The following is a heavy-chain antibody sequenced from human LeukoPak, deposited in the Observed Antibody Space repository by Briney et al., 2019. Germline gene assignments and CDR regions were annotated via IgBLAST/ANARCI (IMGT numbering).Heavy chain of an antibody. Sequence: ASVNVSCKASGYTFTSDGISWVRQASGQGLERMGWISAYNGNTNYAQKLQGRVTMTTDTSTSTAYMELRSLRSDDTAVYYCAREAAASTYYYYMDVWGKGTTVTVSS. D-gene: IGHD6-13*01. J-gene: IGHJ6*03. CDR1: GYTFTSDG. CDR3: AREAAASTYYYYMDV. CDR2: ISAYNGNT. V-gene: IGHV1-18*01.